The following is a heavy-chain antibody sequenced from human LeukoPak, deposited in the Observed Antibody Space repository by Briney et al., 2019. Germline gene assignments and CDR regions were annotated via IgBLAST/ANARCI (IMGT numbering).Heavy chain of an antibody. Sequence: SQTLSFTCTVSGGSISSGGYYWSWIRQHPGKGLEWIGYIYYSGSTYYNPSLKSRVTISVDTSKNQFSLKLSSVTAADTAVYYCAREGPGEFDPWGQGTLVTVSS. CDR2: IYYSGST. D-gene: IGHD3-10*01. CDR1: GGSISSGGYY. J-gene: IGHJ5*02. CDR3: AREGPGEFDP. V-gene: IGHV4-31*03.